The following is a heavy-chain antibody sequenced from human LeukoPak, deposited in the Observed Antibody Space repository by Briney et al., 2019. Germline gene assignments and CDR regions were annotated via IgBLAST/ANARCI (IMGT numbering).Heavy chain of an antibody. V-gene: IGHV3-48*03. CDR3: AELGITMIGGV. J-gene: IGHJ6*04. Sequence: GGSLRLSCAASGFTFTSYNMNWVRQAPGKGLEWVSYISSSGSTIYYADSVKGRFTISRDNAKNSLYLQMNSLRAEDTAVYYCAELGITMIGGVWGKGTTVTISS. CDR2: ISSSGSTI. D-gene: IGHD3-10*02. CDR1: GFTFTSYN.